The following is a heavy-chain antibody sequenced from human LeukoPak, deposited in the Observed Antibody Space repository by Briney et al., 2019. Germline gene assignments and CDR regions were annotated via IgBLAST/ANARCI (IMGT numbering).Heavy chain of an antibody. Sequence: RSGGSLRLSCAASGFTFSSYSMNWVRQAPGKGLEWVSYISSSSSTIYYADSVKGRFTISRDNAKNSLYLQMNSLRAEDTAVYYCAKKRADLDYYDSTGGVSDYWGQGTLVTVSS. V-gene: IGHV3-48*04. CDR2: ISSSSSTI. CDR3: AKKRADLDYYDSTGGVSDY. D-gene: IGHD3-22*01. J-gene: IGHJ4*02. CDR1: GFTFSSYS.